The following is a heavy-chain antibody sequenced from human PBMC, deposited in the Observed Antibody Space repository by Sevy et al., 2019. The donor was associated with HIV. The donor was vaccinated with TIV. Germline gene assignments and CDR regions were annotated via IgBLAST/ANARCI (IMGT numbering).Heavy chain of an antibody. J-gene: IGHJ6*02. D-gene: IGHD4-17*01. CDR1: GYIFTDYY. CDR3: ARLTTQPTSDLYGMDV. CDR2: INPDSGVT. V-gene: IGHV1-2*02. Sequence: ASVKVSCKASGYIFTDYYIHWVRQAPGQGLEWMAWINPDSGVTNYAKRFQGEVTVTRDTSISTAYMELGRLRSNDTAIYYCARLTTQPTSDLYGMDVWGQGTTVTVSS.